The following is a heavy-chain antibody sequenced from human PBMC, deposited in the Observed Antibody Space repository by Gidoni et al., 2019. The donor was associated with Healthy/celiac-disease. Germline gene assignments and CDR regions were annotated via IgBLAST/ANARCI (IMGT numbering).Heavy chain of an antibody. CDR3: ASQWLSSWYFDL. D-gene: IGHD6-19*01. CDR2: IYHSVST. V-gene: IGHV4-38-2*01. Sequence: GLEWIGRIYHSVSTYYNPSLKSRVTISVDTSKNQFSLKLSSVTAADTAVYYCASQWLSSWYFDLWGRGTLVTVSS. J-gene: IGHJ2*01.